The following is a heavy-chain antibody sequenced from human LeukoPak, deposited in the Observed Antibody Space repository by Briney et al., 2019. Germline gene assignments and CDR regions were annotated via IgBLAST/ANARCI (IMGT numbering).Heavy chain of an antibody. D-gene: IGHD1-1*01. CDR1: GYTFTAYF. CDR3: VRGPATGGYDY. CDR2: INPNTGDT. Sequence: ASVKVSCKASGYTFTAYFLHWVRQAPGPGLEWMGWINPNTGDTNYARRFQGRVTMTRDTSTSTVYMELSSLISDDTAVYYCVRGPATGGYDYWGQGNLVTVSS. V-gene: IGHV1-2*02. J-gene: IGHJ4*02.